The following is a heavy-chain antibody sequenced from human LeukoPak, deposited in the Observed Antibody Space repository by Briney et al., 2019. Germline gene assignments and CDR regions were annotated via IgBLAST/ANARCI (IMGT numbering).Heavy chain of an antibody. CDR1: GYTFTSYY. J-gene: IGHJ5*02. CDR3: ARDGDDYNLYNWFDP. D-gene: IGHD5-24*01. Sequence: ASVKVSCKASGYTFTSYYMHWVRQAPGQGLEWMGIINPSGGSTRSAQKFQGRVTMTRDMSTSTVYMELSSLRSEDTAVYYCARDGDDYNLYNWFDPWGQGTLVTVSS. CDR2: INPSGGST. V-gene: IGHV1-46*01.